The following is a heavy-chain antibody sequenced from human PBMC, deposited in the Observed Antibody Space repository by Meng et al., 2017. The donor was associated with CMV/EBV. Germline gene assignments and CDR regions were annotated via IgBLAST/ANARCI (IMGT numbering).Heavy chain of an antibody. V-gene: IGHV3-23*01. CDR1: GFPFSNSD. CDR2: ITRSGDRT. Sequence: GESLKISCAASGFPFSNSDMNWVRQAPGKGLEWVSTITRSGDRTYYADSVRGRFTIPRDNSKSTLWLQMNNLRADDTAVYYCALPGQTGGYCTSWGQGALVTVSS. CDR3: ALPGQTGGYCTS. D-gene: IGHD1-26*01. J-gene: IGHJ5*02.